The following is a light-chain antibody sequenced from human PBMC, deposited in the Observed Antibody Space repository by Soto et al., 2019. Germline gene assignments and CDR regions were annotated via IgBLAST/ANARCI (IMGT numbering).Light chain of an antibody. Sequence: QSALTQPASVSGSPGQSIAISCTGTNNDIGIYNYVSWYQQHPGKAPKLIIYEVSKRPSGVSNRFSGSKSGNTASLTISGLQPDDEYDYYCSSFTSSSTLVFGGGTKLTVL. J-gene: IGLJ3*02. V-gene: IGLV2-14*01. CDR1: NNDIGIYNY. CDR2: EVS. CDR3: SSFTSSSTLV.